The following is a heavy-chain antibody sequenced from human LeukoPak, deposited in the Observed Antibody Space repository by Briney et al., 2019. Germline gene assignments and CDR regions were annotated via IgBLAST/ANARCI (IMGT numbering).Heavy chain of an antibody. CDR1: GFTFSSYS. V-gene: IGHV3-30*18. J-gene: IGHJ6*02. CDR3: AKDLSSGSSIYGMDV. Sequence: GGSLRLSCAASGFTFSSYSMNWVRQAPGKGLEWVALISYDGSNKYYADSVRGRFTISRDNSKNTLYLQMNSLRAEDTAVYYCAKDLSSGSSIYGMDVWGQGTTVTVSS. D-gene: IGHD3-10*02. CDR2: ISYDGSNK.